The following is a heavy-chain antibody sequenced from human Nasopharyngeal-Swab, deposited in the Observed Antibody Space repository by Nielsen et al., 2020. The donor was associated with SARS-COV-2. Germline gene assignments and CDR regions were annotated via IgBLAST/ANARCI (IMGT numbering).Heavy chain of an antibody. Sequence: GESLKISCAASGFTFSSYRMNWVRQAPGKGLEWVSYISSSSSTIYYADSVKGRFTISRDNAKNSLYLQMNSLRDEDTAVYSCARDPMYSSSWYNYNGMDVWGQGTTVTVSS. CDR1: GFTFSSYR. CDR3: ARDPMYSSSWYNYNGMDV. CDR2: ISSSSSTI. J-gene: IGHJ6*02. D-gene: IGHD6-13*01. V-gene: IGHV3-48*02.